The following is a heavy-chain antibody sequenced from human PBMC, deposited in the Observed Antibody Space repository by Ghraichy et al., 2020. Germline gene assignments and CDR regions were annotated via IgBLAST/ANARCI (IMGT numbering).Heavy chain of an antibody. Sequence: SETLSLTCTVSGGSISSYYWSWIRQPPGKGLEWIGYIYYSGSTNYNPSLKSRVTISVDTSKNQFSLKLSSVTAADTAVYYCARTIVVVPAAIGSDWFDPWGQGTLVTVSS. V-gene: IGHV4-59*01. CDR2: IYYSGST. D-gene: IGHD2-2*02. CDR1: GGSISSYY. CDR3: ARTIVVVPAAIGSDWFDP. J-gene: IGHJ5*02.